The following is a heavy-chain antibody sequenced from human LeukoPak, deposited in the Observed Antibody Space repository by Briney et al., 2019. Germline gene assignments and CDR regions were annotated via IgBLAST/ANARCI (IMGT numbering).Heavy chain of an antibody. CDR1: GGSFSGYY. CDR3: ARLGRSGGKYYFDY. V-gene: IGHV4-34*01. J-gene: IGHJ4*02. D-gene: IGHD3-10*01. CDR2: INHSGST. Sequence: SETLSLTCAVYGGSFSGYYWNWIRQPSGKGLEWIGEINHSGSTNYNPSLKSRVTISVDTSKNQFSLKLSSVTAADTAVYYCARLGRSGGKYYFDYWGQGTLVTVSS.